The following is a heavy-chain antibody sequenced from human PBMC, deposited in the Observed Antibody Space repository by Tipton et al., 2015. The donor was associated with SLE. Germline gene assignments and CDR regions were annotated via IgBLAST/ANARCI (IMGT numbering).Heavy chain of an antibody. Sequence: TLSLTCTVSGGSISSHYWSWIRQPPGKGLEWIGYIYYSGSTNHNPSLKSRVTISVDTSKNQFSLKLSSVTAADTAVYYCARDPGNFFDAFDIWGQGTMVTVSS. CDR1: GGSISSHY. CDR3: ARDPGNFFDAFDI. D-gene: IGHD1-7*01. V-gene: IGHV4-59*11. CDR2: IYYSGST. J-gene: IGHJ3*02.